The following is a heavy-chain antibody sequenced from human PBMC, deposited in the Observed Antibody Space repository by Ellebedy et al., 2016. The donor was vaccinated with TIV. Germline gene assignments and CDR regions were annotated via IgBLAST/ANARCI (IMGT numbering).Heavy chain of an antibody. CDR2: IYPGDSDT. V-gene: IGHV5-51*01. D-gene: IGHD4-11*01. CDR3: ARYLYSNYRHYYYGMDV. CDR1: GYSFTSYW. J-gene: IGHJ6*02. Sequence: GESLKISXKGSGYSFTSYWIGWVRQMPGKGLEWMGIIYPGDSDTRYSPSFQGQVTISADKSISTAYLQWSSLKASDTAMYYCARYLYSNYRHYYYGMDVWGQGTTVTVSS.